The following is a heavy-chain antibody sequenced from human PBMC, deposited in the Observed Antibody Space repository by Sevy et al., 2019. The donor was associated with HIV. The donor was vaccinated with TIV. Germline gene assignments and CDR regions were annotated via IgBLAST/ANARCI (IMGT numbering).Heavy chain of an antibody. V-gene: IGHV3-43*01. CDR1: GFTFDDYT. Sequence: GGSLRLSCAASGFTFDDYTMHWVRQAPGKGLEWVSLISWDGGSTYYADSVKGRFTISRDNSKNSLYLQMNSLRTEDTALYYCAKGHFCAGRGITIFGVTGCYYGMDVWGQGTTVTVSS. CDR3: AKGHFCAGRGITIFGVTGCYYGMDV. J-gene: IGHJ6*02. CDR2: ISWDGGST. D-gene: IGHD3-3*01.